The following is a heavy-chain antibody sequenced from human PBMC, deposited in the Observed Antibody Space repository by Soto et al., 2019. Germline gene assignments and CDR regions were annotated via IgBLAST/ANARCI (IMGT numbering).Heavy chain of an antibody. V-gene: IGHV3-21*01. J-gene: IGHJ6*02. D-gene: IGHD6-6*01. CDR1: GFTFSSYS. Sequence: KAGGSLRLSCAASGFTFSSYSMNWVRQAPGKGLEWVSSISSSSSYIYYADSVKGRFTISRDNAKNSLYLQMNSLRAEDTAVYYCARDFSPTRGGMDVWGQGTTVTVSS. CDR2: ISSSSSYI. CDR3: ARDFSPTRGGMDV.